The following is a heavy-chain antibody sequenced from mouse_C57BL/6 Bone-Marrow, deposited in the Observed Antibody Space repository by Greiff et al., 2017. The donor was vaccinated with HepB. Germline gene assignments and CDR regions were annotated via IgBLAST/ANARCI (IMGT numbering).Heavy chain of an antibody. CDR3: ARSCWYFDV. D-gene: IGHD3-3*01. Sequence: EVQLQESGPGLVKPSQSLSLTCSVTGYSITSGYYWNWIRQFPGNKLEWMGYISYDGSNNYNPSLKNRISITRDTSKNQFFLKLNSVTTEDTATYYCARSCWYFDVWGTGTTVTVSS. CDR2: ISYDGSN. V-gene: IGHV3-6*01. CDR1: GYSITSGYY. J-gene: IGHJ1*03.